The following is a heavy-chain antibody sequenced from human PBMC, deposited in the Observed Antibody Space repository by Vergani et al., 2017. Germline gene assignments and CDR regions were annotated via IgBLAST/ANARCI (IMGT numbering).Heavy chain of an antibody. CDR1: GFSIDNGYY. CDR2: IYRTGRT. J-gene: IGHJ4*02. V-gene: IGHV4-38-2*01. Sequence: QVQLQESGPGLVKPSETLSLTCAVSGFSIDNGYYWDWIRQPPGKGMEWIGSIYRTGRTPFNTSLTSRVTISVDTSTNPFSMRLNSLTAADPAVYYCAIRSGIVYDIFSGTQYFFDFWGQGTLVTVSS. D-gene: IGHD3-9*01. CDR3: AIRSGIVYDIFSGTQYFFDF.